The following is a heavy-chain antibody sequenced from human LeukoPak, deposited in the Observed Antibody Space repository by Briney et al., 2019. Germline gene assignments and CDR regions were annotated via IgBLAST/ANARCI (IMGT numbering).Heavy chain of an antibody. CDR3: AKNFIAAAAPTHDAFDI. D-gene: IGHD6-13*01. Sequence: GGSLRLSCAASGFTFSSYSMHWVRQAPGKGLEWVAVISYDGSNKYYADSVKGRFTISRDNSKNTLYLQMNSLRAEDTAVYYCAKNFIAAAAPTHDAFDIWGQGTMVTVSS. V-gene: IGHV3-30*18. CDR1: GFTFSSYS. J-gene: IGHJ3*02. CDR2: ISYDGSNK.